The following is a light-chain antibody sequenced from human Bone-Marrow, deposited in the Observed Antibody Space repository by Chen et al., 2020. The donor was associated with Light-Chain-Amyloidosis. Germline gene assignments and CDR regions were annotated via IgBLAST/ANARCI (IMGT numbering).Light chain of an antibody. J-gene: IGLJ1*01. CDR3: SSYTSTNTLV. Sequence: QSALTQPASVSGSPGQSITISCTGTSSAVGGDNHVSWYQQHTDQAPKLMIDEVTNRPSWVPVRVSGSKSDNTASLTISVRQTEDEADYFCSSYTSTNTLVFGSVTRVTVL. CDR2: EVT. CDR1: SSAVGGDNH. V-gene: IGLV2-14*01.